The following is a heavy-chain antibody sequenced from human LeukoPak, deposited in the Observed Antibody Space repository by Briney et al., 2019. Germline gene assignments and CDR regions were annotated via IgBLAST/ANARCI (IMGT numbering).Heavy chain of an antibody. CDR2: IYYSGST. CDR3: ARGIVGATADAFDI. V-gene: IGHV4-39*07. D-gene: IGHD1-26*01. Sequence: SETLSLTCTVSGGSISSSSYYWGWIRQPPGKGLEWIGSIYYSGSTYYNPSLKSRVTISVDTSKNQFSLKLSSVTAADTAVYYCARGIVGATADAFDIWGQGTMVTVSS. CDR1: GGSISSSSYY. J-gene: IGHJ3*02.